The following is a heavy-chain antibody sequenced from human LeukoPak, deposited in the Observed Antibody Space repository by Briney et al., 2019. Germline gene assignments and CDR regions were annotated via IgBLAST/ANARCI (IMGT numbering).Heavy chain of an antibody. V-gene: IGHV3-30*02. J-gene: IGHJ4*02. Sequence: PGGSLRLSCAASGFTFSSYGMHWVRQAPGKGLEWVAFIRYDGSNKYYADSVKGRFTISRDNSKNTLYLQMNSLRAEDTAVYYCAKLAYYDILTGYYADDYWGQGTLVTVSS. CDR3: AKLAYYDILTGYYADDY. CDR2: IRYDGSNK. D-gene: IGHD3-9*01. CDR1: GFTFSSYG.